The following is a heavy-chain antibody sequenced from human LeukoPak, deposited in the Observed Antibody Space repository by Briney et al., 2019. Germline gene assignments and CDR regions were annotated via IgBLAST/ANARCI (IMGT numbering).Heavy chain of an antibody. V-gene: IGHV3-13*01. J-gene: IGHJ3*02. D-gene: IGHD3-10*01. CDR2: IGTAGDT. CDR1: GFTFSNYD. CDR3: ARGLWFGDISRAAFDI. Sequence: GGSLRLSCAASGFTFSNYDMHWVRQPTGKGLEWVSGIGTAGDTYYADSVKGRFTISRENAKNSFYLLVNSLRAGDTAVYYCARGLWFGDISRAAFDIWGQGTMVVVSS.